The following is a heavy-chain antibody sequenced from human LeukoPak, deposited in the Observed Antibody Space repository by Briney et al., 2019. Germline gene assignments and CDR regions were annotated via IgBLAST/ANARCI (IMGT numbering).Heavy chain of an antibody. CDR3: AITRVTTVTTDY. J-gene: IGHJ4*02. CDR1: GGSFSGYY. CDR2: INHSGST. D-gene: IGHD4-17*01. V-gene: IGHV4-34*01. Sequence: SETLSLTCAVYGGSFSGYYWSWIRQPPGKGLEWIGEINHSGSTNYNPSLKSRVTISVDTSKNQFSLKLSSVTAADTAVYYCAITRVTTVTTDYWGQGTLVTVSS.